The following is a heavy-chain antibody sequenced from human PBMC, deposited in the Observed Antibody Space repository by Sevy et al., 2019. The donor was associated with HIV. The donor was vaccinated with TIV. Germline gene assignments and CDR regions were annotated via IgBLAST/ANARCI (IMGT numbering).Heavy chain of an antibody. CDR1: GYTFTSYD. J-gene: IGHJ5*02. V-gene: IGHV1-8*01. D-gene: IGHD1-26*01. Sequence: ASGKVSCKASGYTFTSYDINWVRQATGQGLEWMGWMNPNSGNTGYAQKFQGRVTMTRNTSISTAYMELSSLRSEDTAVYYCARGSDRRVGFDPWGQGTLVTVSS. CDR2: MNPNSGNT. CDR3: ARGSDRRVGFDP.